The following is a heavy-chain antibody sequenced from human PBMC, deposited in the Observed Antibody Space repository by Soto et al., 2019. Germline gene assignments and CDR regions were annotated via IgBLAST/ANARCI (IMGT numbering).Heavy chain of an antibody. D-gene: IGHD5-18*01. CDR1: GYTFTSYG. V-gene: IGHV1-18*01. J-gene: IGHJ4*02. CDR2: ISAYSGNT. Sequence: ASVKVSCKASGYTFTSYGISWVRQAPGQGLEGMGLISAYSGNTNYAQKLQGRVTMTTDTSTSTAYMELTSLRSDDTAVYYCARNEGATGMVNWGQGTLVTVSS. CDR3: ARNEGATGMVN.